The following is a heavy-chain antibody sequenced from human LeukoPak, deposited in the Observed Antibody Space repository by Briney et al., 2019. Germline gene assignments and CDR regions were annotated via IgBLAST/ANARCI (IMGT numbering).Heavy chain of an antibody. CDR2: TYYRSKWYN. J-gene: IGHJ3*02. CDR3: ARGRVELYQLIVGGHAAFDI. CDR1: GDSVSSNSAA. V-gene: IGHV6-1*01. Sequence: SQTLSLTCAISGDSVSSNSAAWNWIRQSPSRGLEWLGRTYYRSKWYNDYAVSVKSRITINPDTSKNQFSLQLNSVTPEDTAVYYCARGRVELYQLIVGGHAAFDIWGQGTMVTVSS. D-gene: IGHD2-2*01.